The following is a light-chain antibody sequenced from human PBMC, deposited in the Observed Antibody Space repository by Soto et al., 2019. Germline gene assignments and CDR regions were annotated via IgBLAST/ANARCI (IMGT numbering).Light chain of an antibody. V-gene: IGKV1-39*01. Sequence: DIQMTQSPISLSASVGDGVTITCRSSHSIMTYLNWYQLKPGKPPRLLIYAASSLQSGVPSRFSGSGSGTDFTLTITNLQPEDFATYSCQQSYNSPQTFGQGTTGDI. CDR2: AAS. J-gene: IGKJ1*01. CDR1: HSIMTY. CDR3: QQSYNSPQT.